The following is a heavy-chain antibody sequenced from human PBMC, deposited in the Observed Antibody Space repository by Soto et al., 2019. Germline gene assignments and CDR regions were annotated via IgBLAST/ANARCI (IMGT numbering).Heavy chain of an antibody. CDR2: IIPIFGTA. J-gene: IGHJ4*02. D-gene: IGHD6-19*01. CDR3: ARVKEQWLVQGELDY. V-gene: IGHV1-69*13. CDR1: GGTFSSYA. Sequence: ASVKVSCKASGGTFSSYAISWVRQAPGQGLEWMGGIIPIFGTANYAQKFQGRVTITADESTSTAYMELSSLRSEDTAVYYCARVKEQWLVQGELDYWGQGTLVTVSS.